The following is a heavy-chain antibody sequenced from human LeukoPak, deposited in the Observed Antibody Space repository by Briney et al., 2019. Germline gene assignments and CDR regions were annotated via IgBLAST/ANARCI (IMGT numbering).Heavy chain of an antibody. CDR2: IKSKTDGGTT. J-gene: IGHJ3*02. Sequence: PGGSLRLSCAASGFTFSNAWMSWVRQAPGKGLEWVGRIKSKTDGGTTDYAAPVKGRFTISRDDSKNTLYLQMNSLKTEDTAVYYCTADERFYTHDAYDIWGQGTMVTVSS. V-gene: IGHV3-15*01. CDR3: TADERFYTHDAYDI. CDR1: GFTFSNAW. D-gene: IGHD3-16*01.